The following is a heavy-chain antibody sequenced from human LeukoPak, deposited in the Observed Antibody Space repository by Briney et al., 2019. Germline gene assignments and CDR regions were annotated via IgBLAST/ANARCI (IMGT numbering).Heavy chain of an antibody. Sequence: SVKVSXKASGGTFSSYAISWVRQAPGQGLEWMGRIIPIFGTANYAQKFQGRVTITTDESTSTAYMELSSLRSEDTAVYYCASLRRAAGQIYDYWGQGTLVTVSS. D-gene: IGHD6-13*01. J-gene: IGHJ4*02. CDR1: GGTFSSYA. CDR3: ASLRRAAGQIYDY. CDR2: IIPIFGTA. V-gene: IGHV1-69*05.